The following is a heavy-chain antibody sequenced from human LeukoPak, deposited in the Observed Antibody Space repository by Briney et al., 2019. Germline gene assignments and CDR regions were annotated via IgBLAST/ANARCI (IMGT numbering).Heavy chain of an antibody. D-gene: IGHD6-19*01. V-gene: IGHV3-48*01. CDR2: ISSSSSTI. Sequence: GGSLRLSCAASGFTFSSYSMNWVRQAPGKGLEWVSYISSSSSTIYYADSVKGRFTISRDNAKNSLYLQMNSLRAEDTAVYYCARESSGWSDYWGQGTLVTVSS. CDR3: ARESSGWSDY. CDR1: GFTFSSYS. J-gene: IGHJ4*02.